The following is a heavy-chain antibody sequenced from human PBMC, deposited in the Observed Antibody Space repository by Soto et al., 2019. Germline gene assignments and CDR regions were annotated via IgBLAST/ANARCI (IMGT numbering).Heavy chain of an antibody. CDR2: IYPGDSDT. V-gene: IGHV5-51*01. CDR1: GYSFTSYW. J-gene: IGHJ3*02. CDR3: ARSLNAYDSSGYYYDAFDI. D-gene: IGHD3-22*01. Sequence: PGESLKISCKGSGYSFTSYWIGWVRQMPGKGLEWMGIIYPGDSDTRYSPSFQGQVTISADKSISTAYLQWSSLKASDTAMYYCARSLNAYDSSGYYYDAFDIWGQGTMVTV.